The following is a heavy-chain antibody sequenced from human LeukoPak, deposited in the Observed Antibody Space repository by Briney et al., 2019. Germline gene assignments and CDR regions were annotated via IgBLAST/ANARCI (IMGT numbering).Heavy chain of an antibody. J-gene: IGHJ6*03. CDR2: IYPGDSDT. V-gene: IGHV5-51*01. Sequence: GESLKISCKGSGYSFTSYWIGWVRQMPGKGLEWMGIIYPGDSDTRYSPSFQGQVTISADKSISTAYLQWSSLKASDTAMYYCARQERYYDFWSGYYNGDYYYMDVWGKGTMVTVSS. CDR1: GYSFTSYW. CDR3: ARQERYYDFWSGYYNGDYYYMDV. D-gene: IGHD3-3*01.